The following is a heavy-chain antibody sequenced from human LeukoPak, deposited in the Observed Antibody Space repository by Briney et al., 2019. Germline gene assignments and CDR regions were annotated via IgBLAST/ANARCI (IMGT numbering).Heavy chain of an antibody. CDR1: GFTFSSFA. D-gene: IGHD2-21*02. CDR2: IWYDGSNK. J-gene: IGHJ4*02. V-gene: IGHV3-33*08. CDR3: ARAAYCGGDCYSGYFDY. Sequence: GGSLRLSCAASGFTFSSFAMTWVRQAPGKGLEWVAVIWYDGSNKYYADSVKGRFTISRDNSKNTLYLQMNSLRAEDTAVYYCARAAYCGGDCYSGYFDYWGQGTLVTVSS.